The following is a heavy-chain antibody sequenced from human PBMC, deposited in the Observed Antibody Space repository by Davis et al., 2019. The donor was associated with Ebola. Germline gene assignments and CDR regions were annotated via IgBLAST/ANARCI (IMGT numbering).Heavy chain of an antibody. CDR2: IKEDGSEK. CDR3: ARGSRNMDV. J-gene: IGHJ6*02. CDR1: GFTFRSYW. Sequence: PGGSLRLSCAASGFTFRSYWMSWVRQAPGKGLEWVAKIKEDGSEKLGVDSVKGRFTISRDNAKDSLYLQMNSLRAEDTAVYYCARGSRNMDVWGQGTTVTVSS. V-gene: IGHV3-7*03.